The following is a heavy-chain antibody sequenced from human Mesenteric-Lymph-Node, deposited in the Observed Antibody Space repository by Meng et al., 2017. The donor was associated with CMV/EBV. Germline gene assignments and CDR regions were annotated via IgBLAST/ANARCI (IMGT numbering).Heavy chain of an antibody. CDR2: IYTSGST. CDR3: ARDRDSAPIGGVDV. Sequence: SETLSLTCTVSGGSISSYYWSWIRQPAGKGLEWIGRIYTSGSTNYNPSLKSRVTMSVDTSKNQFSLKLISVTAADTAVYYCARDRDSAPIGGVDVWGQGTTVTVSS. J-gene: IGHJ6*02. D-gene: IGHD3-22*01. V-gene: IGHV4-4*07. CDR1: GGSISSYY.